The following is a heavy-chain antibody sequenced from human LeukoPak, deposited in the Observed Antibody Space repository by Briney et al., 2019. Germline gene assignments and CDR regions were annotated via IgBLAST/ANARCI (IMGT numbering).Heavy chain of an antibody. V-gene: IGHV3-20*04. Sequence: PGGSLRLSCAASGFTVSSNYMSWVRQAPGKGLEWVSGINWNGGSTGYADSVKGRFTISRDNAKNSLYLQMNSLRAEDTALYYCARGRSGSSASFDYWGQGTLVTVSS. J-gene: IGHJ4*02. D-gene: IGHD1-26*01. CDR2: INWNGGST. CDR1: GFTVSSNY. CDR3: ARGRSGSSASFDY.